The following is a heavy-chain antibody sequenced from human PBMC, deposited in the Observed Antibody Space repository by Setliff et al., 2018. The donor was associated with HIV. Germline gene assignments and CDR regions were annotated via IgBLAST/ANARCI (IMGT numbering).Heavy chain of an antibody. CDR1: GFTFSTYW. Sequence: GGSLRLSCVASGFTFSTYWMSWVRQAPGKGLEFVANINQDGSVTNYVDSVKGRFTISRDNAKNSLYLQMNSLRAEDTAVYYCARVEPGGSQAFDIWGQGTMVTVSS. CDR2: INQDGSVT. J-gene: IGHJ3*02. D-gene: IGHD3-10*01. CDR3: ARVEPGGSQAFDI. V-gene: IGHV3-7*01.